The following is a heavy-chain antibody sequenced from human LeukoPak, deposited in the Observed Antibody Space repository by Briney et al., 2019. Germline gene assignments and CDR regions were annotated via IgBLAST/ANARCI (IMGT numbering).Heavy chain of an antibody. CDR3: AREDSSEEGNNWFDP. V-gene: IGHV4-4*07. D-gene: IGHD3-22*01. CDR2: TCTSGST. J-gene: IGHJ5*02. Sequence: SETLSLTCTVSGGSISSYYWSWIRQPAGKGLEWIGRTCTSGSTNYNPSLKSRVTMSVDTSKNQFSLKLSSVTAADTAVYYCAREDSSEEGNNWFDPWGQGTLVTVSS. CDR1: GGSISSYY.